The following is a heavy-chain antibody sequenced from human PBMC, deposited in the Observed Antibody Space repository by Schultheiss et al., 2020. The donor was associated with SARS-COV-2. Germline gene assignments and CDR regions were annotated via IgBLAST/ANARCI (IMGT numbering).Heavy chain of an antibody. CDR2: IYNSGTT. D-gene: IGHD1-26*01. V-gene: IGHV4-34*01. CDR1: GGSFSGYY. J-gene: IGHJ5*02. Sequence: SETLSLTCAVYGGSFSGYYWSWIRQPPGKGLEWIGYIYNSGTTSYNPSLQSRVTISVDTSKNQFSLKLSSVTAADTAVYYCARGPDSGSYYAWFATWGQGTLVTVSS. CDR3: ARGPDSGSYYAWFAT.